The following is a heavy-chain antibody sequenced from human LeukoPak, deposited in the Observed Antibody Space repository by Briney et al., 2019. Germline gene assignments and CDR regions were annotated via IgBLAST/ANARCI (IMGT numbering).Heavy chain of an antibody. CDR2: IHYSGST. CDR1: GGSMSSYY. D-gene: IGHD3-10*01. V-gene: IGHV4-59*08. J-gene: IGHJ4*02. Sequence: SETLSLTCSVSGGSMSSYYWSWIRQPPGKGLEWIGYIHYSGSTNYNPSLKSRVTISVDTSMNQFSPKLSSVTAADTAVYYCARHHGSGSYSLYFDYWGQGTLVTVSS. CDR3: ARHHGSGSYSLYFDY.